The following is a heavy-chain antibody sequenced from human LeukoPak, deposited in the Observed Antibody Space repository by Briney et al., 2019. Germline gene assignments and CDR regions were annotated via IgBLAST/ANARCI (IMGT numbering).Heavy chain of an antibody. Sequence: GGSLRLSCAASGFTFSDYNMNWVRQAPGKGLVWVSRLNADGNSITYADSVRGRFTISRDNAKNTVHLQMNSLRVEDTAIYFCAGAYSAYDPFDYWGQGILVTVSS. CDR1: GFTFSDYN. D-gene: IGHD5-12*01. J-gene: IGHJ4*02. CDR2: LNADGNSI. V-gene: IGHV3-74*01. CDR3: AGAYSAYDPFDY.